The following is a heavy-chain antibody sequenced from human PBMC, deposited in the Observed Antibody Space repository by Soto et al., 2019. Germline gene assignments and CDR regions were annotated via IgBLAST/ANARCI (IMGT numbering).Heavy chain of an antibody. D-gene: IGHD6-19*01. CDR2: IYYSGST. CDR3: ARRYSSGWYPREGWFDP. Sequence: SETLSLTCTVSGGSISSSSYYWGWIRQPPGKGLEWIGSIYYSGSTYYNPSLKSRVTISVDTSKNQFSLKLSSVTAADTAVYYCARRYSSGWYPREGWFDPWGQGTLVTVSS. V-gene: IGHV4-39*01. CDR1: GGSISSSSYY. J-gene: IGHJ5*02.